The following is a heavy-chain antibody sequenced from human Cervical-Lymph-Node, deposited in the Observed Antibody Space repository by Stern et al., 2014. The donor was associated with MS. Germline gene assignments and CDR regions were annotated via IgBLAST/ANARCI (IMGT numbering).Heavy chain of an antibody. D-gene: IGHD1-26*01. J-gene: IGHJ4*02. Sequence: QVQLVESGAEVKKPGASVKVSCKASGYTFTSYDINSVRQGTGQGLEWMGWMNPYSGNAVYAQKFQGRVTMTRDTSTSTAYLELTSLRSEDTAVFYCARGRELLSLDYWGQGTLVTVSS. CDR3: ARGRELLSLDY. CDR2: MNPYSGNA. CDR1: GYTFTSYD. V-gene: IGHV1-8*01.